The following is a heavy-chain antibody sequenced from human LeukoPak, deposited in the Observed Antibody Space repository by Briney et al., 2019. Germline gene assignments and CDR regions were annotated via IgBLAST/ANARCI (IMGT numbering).Heavy chain of an antibody. D-gene: IGHD3-3*01. J-gene: IGHJ4*02. CDR3: AREWTWGSGYYFDY. CDR1: GFTFSSYW. CDR2: IKQDGSEK. Sequence: GGSLRLSCAASGFTFSSYWMSWVRQAPGKGLEWVANIKQDGSEKYYVDSVKGRFTISRDNAKNSLYLQMNSLRAEDTAVYYCAREWTWGSGYYFDYWGQGTLVTVSS. V-gene: IGHV3-7*01.